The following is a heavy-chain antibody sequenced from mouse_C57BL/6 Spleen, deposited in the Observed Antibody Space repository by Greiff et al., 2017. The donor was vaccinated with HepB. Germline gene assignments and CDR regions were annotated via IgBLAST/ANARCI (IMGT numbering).Heavy chain of an antibody. J-gene: IGHJ3*01. CDR3: ARPYYGSLSFAY. D-gene: IGHD1-1*01. CDR1: GFTFTDYY. V-gene: IGHV7-3*01. CDR2: IRNKANGYTT. Sequence: EVQVVESGGGLVQPGGSLSLSCAASGFTFTDYYMSWVRQPPGKALEWLGFIRNKANGYTTEYSASVKGRFTISRDNSQSILYLQMNALRAEDSATYYCARPYYGSLSFAYWGQGTLVTVSA.